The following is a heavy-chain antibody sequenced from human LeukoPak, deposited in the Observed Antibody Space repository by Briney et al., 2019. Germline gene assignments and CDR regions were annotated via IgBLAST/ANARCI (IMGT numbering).Heavy chain of an antibody. V-gene: IGHV3-23*01. D-gene: IGHD5-12*01. Sequence: GGSLRPSCAASGFSFSTSPMSWVRQPPGKGLELVSAMNNGPCATFYRDSVRGRFTISRDYSKSTLYLQMNSLRAEDTGTYYCAKTHYDLLDVWGQGTTVTVSS. J-gene: IGHJ6*02. CDR3: AKTHYDLLDV. CDR2: MNNGPCAT. CDR1: GFSFSTSP.